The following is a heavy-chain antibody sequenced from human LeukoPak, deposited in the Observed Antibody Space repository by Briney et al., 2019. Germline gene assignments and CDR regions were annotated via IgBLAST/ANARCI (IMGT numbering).Heavy chain of an antibody. J-gene: IGHJ5*02. D-gene: IGHD2-15*01. Sequence: SETLSLTCAVYGGSFSGYYWSWIRQPPGKGLEWIGEIKHSGSTNYNPSLKSRVTISVDTSKNQFSLKLSSVTAADTAVYYCARGVVVVAATCPRNWFDPWGQGTLVTVSS. CDR2: IKHSGST. CDR3: ARGVVVVAATCPRNWFDP. CDR1: GGSFSGYY. V-gene: IGHV4-34*01.